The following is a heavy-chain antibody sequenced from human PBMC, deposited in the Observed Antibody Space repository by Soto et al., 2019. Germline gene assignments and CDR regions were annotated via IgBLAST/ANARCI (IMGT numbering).Heavy chain of an antibody. CDR3: ASQSRLAHHSSYYGMDV. V-gene: IGHV1-69*13. Sequence: ASVKVSCKASGGTFSSYAISWVRQAPGQGLEWMGGIIPIFGTANYAQKFQGRVTITADESTSTAYMELSSLRSEDTAVYYCASQSRLAHHSSYYGMDVWGQGTTVTVSS. D-gene: IGHD6-19*01. CDR1: GGTFSSYA. CDR2: IIPIFGTA. J-gene: IGHJ6*02.